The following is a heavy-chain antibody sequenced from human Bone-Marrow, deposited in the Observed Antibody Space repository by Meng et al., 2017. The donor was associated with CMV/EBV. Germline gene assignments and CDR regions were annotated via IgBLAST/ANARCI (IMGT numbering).Heavy chain of an antibody. V-gene: IGHV1-46*01. D-gene: IGHD3-22*01. J-gene: IGHJ6*02. Sequence: ASVKVSCKASGYTFTSYYMHWVRQAPGQGLEWMGIINPSGGSTSYAQKFQGRVTMTRDTSTSTVYMELSSLRSEDTAVYYCARDHDWPVITAPYGMDVWGQGTTVTVPS. CDR1: GYTFTSYY. CDR3: ARDHDWPVITAPYGMDV. CDR2: INPSGGST.